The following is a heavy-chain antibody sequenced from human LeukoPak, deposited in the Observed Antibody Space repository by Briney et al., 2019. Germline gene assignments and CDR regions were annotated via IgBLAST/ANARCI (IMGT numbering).Heavy chain of an antibody. CDR2: INSDGSST. V-gene: IGHV3-74*01. CDR1: GFTFSSYW. Sequence: GGSLRLSCAASGFTFSSYWMHWVRQAPGKGLAWVSRINSDGSSTSYADSVKGRFTISRDNAKNTLYLQMNSLRAEDTAVYYCARAPSWAAAGTGNWFDPWGQGTLVTVSS. D-gene: IGHD6-13*01. CDR3: ARAPSWAAAGTGNWFDP. J-gene: IGHJ5*02.